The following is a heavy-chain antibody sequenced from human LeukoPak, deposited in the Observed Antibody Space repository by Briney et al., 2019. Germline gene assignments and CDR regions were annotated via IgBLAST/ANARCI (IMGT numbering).Heavy chain of an antibody. CDR1: GFTFSSYG. J-gene: IGHJ4*02. Sequence: GGSLRLSCAASGFTFSSYGMHWVRQAPGKGLEWVAVISYDGSNKYYADSVKGRFTISRDNSKNTLYLQMNSLRAEDTAVYYCARDYCSGGSCYSGDYWGQGTLVTVSS. CDR3: ARDYCSGGSCYSGDY. D-gene: IGHD2-15*01. CDR2: ISYDGSNK. V-gene: IGHV3-30*03.